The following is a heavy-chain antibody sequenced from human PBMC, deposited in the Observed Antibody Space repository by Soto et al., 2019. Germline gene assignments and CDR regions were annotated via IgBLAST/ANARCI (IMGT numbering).Heavy chain of an antibody. J-gene: IGHJ6*02. D-gene: IGHD4-4*01. Sequence: ASVKVSCKVSGYTLTELSMHWVRQAPGKGLEWMGGFDPEDGETIYAQKFQGRVTMTEDTSTDTAYMELSSLRSEDTAVYYCAKEGFHYNYYYYGMDVWGQGTTVTVSS. CDR3: AKEGFHYNYYYYGMDV. V-gene: IGHV1-24*01. CDR1: GYTLTELS. CDR2: FDPEDGET.